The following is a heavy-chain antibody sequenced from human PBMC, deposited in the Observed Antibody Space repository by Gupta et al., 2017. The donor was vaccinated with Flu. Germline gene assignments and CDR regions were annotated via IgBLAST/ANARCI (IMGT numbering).Heavy chain of an antibody. D-gene: IGHD2-2*01. CDR1: GSTFRHHL. Sequence: EVQLVASGGDLVQTGWSLRLSCVLSGSTFRHHLIHWVRPATAKELVWAAPLNDDGSSTKDADSVHGRFSISRDNAKNTLYLQMNGLRDENSAMYYCATECRSTEGYMLDYWGQGTLVTVSS. CDR2: LNDDGSST. CDR3: ATECRSTEGYMLDY. J-gene: IGHJ4*02. V-gene: IGHV3-74*03.